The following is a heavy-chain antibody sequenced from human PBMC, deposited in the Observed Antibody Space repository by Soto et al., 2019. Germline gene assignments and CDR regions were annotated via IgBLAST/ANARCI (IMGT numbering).Heavy chain of an antibody. CDR2: IKSKADGGTT. D-gene: IGHD1-26*01. J-gene: IGHJ4*01. V-gene: IGHV3-15*07. CDR1: GFIFSNAW. Sequence: PGGSLRLSCAASGFIFSNAWINWVRQAPGKGLEWVGRIKSKADGGTTDFAAPVKGRFAISRDDSKNMMYMEMSSLRTEDTAVYYCTTDSYINRLIVRFDSWGHGTLVTVSS. CDR3: TTDSYINRLIVRFDS.